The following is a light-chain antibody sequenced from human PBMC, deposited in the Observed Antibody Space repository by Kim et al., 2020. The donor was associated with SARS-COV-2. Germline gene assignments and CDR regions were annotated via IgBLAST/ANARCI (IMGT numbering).Light chain of an antibody. CDR3: CSYAGSYVV. J-gene: IGLJ2*01. CDR2: DVS. Sequence: PGQSVTISCNGTSGDVSGYNYVSLYQQHPGKAPKLMIYDVSKRPSGVPDRFSGSKSGNTASLTISGLQAEDEADYHCCSYAGSYVVFGGGTKLTVL. CDR1: SGDVSGYNY. V-gene: IGLV2-11*01.